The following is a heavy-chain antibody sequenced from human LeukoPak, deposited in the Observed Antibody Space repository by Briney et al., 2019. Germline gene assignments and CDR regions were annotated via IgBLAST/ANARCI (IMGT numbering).Heavy chain of an antibody. CDR3: VREDFVVIPAAMRGDY. CDR1: GYTFTGYY. D-gene: IGHD2-2*01. V-gene: IGHV1-2*02. J-gene: IGHJ4*02. Sequence: GASVKVSCKASGYTFTGYYMHWVRQAPGQGLEWMGWINPDRGGTNYAQKFQGRVTLTRDTSINTAYMELSGLTSDDTAVYYCVREDFVVIPAAMRGDYWGQGTLVIVSS. CDR2: INPDRGGT.